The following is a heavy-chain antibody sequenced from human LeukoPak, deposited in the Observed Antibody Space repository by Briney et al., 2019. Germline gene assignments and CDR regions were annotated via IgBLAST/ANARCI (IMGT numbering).Heavy chain of an antibody. V-gene: IGHV4-59*01. J-gene: IGHJ4*02. CDR2: IYYSGST. CDR1: GGSISSYY. Sequence: SETLSLTCTVSGGSISSYYWSWIRQPPGKGLGWIGYIYYSGSTNYNPSLKSRVTISVDTSKNQFSLKLSSVTAADTAVYYCARGTPYDFWSGYYPGFDYWGQGTLVTVSS. CDR3: ARGTPYDFWSGYYPGFDY. D-gene: IGHD3-3*01.